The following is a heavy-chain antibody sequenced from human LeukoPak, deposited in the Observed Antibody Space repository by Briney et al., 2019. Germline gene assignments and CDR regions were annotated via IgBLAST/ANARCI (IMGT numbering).Heavy chain of an antibody. V-gene: IGHV3-23*01. CDR2: ISGSGGST. CDR1: GFTFSSYA. CDR3: AREGRKTNGVWHWFDP. J-gene: IGHJ5*02. Sequence: GGSLRLSCAASGFTFSSYAMSWVRQAPGKGLEWVSAISGSGGSTYYADSVKGRFTISRDNSKNTLYLQMNSLRAEDTAVYYCAREGRKTNGVWHWFDPWGQGTLVTVSS. D-gene: IGHD2-8*01.